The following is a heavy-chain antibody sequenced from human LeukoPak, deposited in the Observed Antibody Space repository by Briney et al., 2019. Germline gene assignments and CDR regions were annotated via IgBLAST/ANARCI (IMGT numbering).Heavy chain of an antibody. V-gene: IGHV3-30*03. CDR2: ISYDGSNK. J-gene: IGHJ6*03. D-gene: IGHD3-10*01. CDR1: GFTFSSYG. CDR3: ARDISGSAYYYYYMDV. Sequence: GGSLRLSCAASGFTFSSYGMHWVRQAPGKGLEWVAVISYDGSNKHYADSVKGRFTISRDNSKNTLYLQMNSLRAEDTAVYYCARDISGSAYYYYYMDVWGKGTTVTVSS.